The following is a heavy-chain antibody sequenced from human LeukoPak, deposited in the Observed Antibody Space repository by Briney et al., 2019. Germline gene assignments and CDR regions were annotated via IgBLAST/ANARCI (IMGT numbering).Heavy chain of an antibody. CDR3: AKNAGYSYGLYYFDY. V-gene: IGHV3-48*01. CDR1: GFDFITYS. CDR2: ISISSSTI. D-gene: IGHD5-18*01. Sequence: PGGSLRLSCAASGFDFITYSMNWVRQAPGKGLEWISYISISSSTIYYADSVKGRFTVSRDNAKTSLYLQMNSLRAEDSAVYYCAKNAGYSYGLYYFDYWGQGTLVTVSS. J-gene: IGHJ4*02.